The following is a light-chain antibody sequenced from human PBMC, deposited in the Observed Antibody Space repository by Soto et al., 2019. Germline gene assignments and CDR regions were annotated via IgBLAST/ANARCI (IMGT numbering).Light chain of an antibody. CDR2: DVS. Sequence: QSALTQPRSVSVSPGQSVTISCTGTSSDVGAYNYVSWYQQHPGKAPKLIIYDVSKRPSGVPDRFSGSKSGNTASLTISGLQAEDEADYYCCSYAGSPYVFGTGTKVTGL. J-gene: IGLJ1*01. CDR3: CSYAGSPYV. CDR1: SSDVGAYNY. V-gene: IGLV2-11*01.